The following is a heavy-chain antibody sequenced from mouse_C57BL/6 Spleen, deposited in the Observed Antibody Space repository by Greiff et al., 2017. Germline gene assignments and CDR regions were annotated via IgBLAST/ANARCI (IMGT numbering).Heavy chain of an antibody. D-gene: IGHD2-5*01. CDR1: GYTFTSYW. V-gene: IGHV1-50*01. J-gene: IGHJ4*01. Sequence: QVQLQQPGAELVKPGASVKLSCKASGYTFTSYWMQWVKQRPGQGLEWIGEIDPSDSYTNYNQKFKGKATLTVDPSSSTAYMQLSSLTSEDSAVYYCARYDYSNYGGDYAMDYWGQGTSVTVSS. CDR2: IDPSDSYT. CDR3: ARYDYSNYGGDYAMDY.